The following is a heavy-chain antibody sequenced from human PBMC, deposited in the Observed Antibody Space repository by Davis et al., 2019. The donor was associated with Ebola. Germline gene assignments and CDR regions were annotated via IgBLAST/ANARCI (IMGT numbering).Heavy chain of an antibody. V-gene: IGHV1-3*01. CDR3: AREAALTLGAFDY. CDR1: GYTFTSYA. J-gene: IGHJ4*02. Sequence: ASVKVSCKASGYTFTSYAMHWVRQAPGQRLEWMGWINAGNGNTKYSQKFQGRVTITRDTSASTAYMELSSLRSEDTAVYYCAREAALTLGAFDYWGQGTLATVSS. D-gene: IGHD7-27*01. CDR2: INAGNGNT.